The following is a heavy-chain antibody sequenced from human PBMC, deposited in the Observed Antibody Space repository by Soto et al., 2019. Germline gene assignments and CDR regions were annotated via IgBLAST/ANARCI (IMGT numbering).Heavy chain of an antibody. CDR3: ARDVVTAVAGSVNWFDP. D-gene: IGHD6-19*01. CDR1: GFSLRTYG. Sequence: QVQLVESGGGVVQSGRSLTLSCAASGFSLRTYGMQWLRRAPGKGLEWVAFIWYDGTKKFYANSVKGRSTISKDNSNNMLYLQMRGLRAEDTAVYYCARDVVTAVAGSVNWFDPWGQGTLVTVSS. CDR2: IWYDGTKK. V-gene: IGHV3-33*01. J-gene: IGHJ5*02.